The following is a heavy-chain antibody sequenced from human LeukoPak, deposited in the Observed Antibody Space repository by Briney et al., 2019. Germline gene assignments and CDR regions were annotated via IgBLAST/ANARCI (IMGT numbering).Heavy chain of an antibody. CDR3: ASPSGSYFRFDVFDI. J-gene: IGHJ3*02. CDR2: ISYDGSNK. Sequence: GGSLRLSCAASGFTFSSYAMHWVRQAPGKGLEWVAVISYDGSNKYYADSVKGRFTISRDNSKNTLYLQTTSLRAAATAVYSWASPSGSYFRFDVFDIWGQGTMVTVSS. D-gene: IGHD1-26*01. CDR1: GFTFSSYA. V-gene: IGHV3-30-3*01.